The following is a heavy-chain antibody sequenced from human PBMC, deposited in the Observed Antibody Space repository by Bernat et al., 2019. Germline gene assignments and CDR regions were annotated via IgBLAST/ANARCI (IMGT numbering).Heavy chain of an antibody. CDR1: GFTFSRYS. V-gene: IGHV3-48*02. J-gene: IGHJ6*02. Sequence: EVQLVESGGGLEQPGGSLRLSCAGSGFTFSRYSMNWVRQAPGKGLEWVSFISSSSSTMYYADSGKGRFTISRDNGKNSLYLQMNSLRDEDTAVYYCARDKAEYYGMDVWGQGTTVTVSS. CDR3: ARDKAEYYGMDV. CDR2: ISSSSSTM.